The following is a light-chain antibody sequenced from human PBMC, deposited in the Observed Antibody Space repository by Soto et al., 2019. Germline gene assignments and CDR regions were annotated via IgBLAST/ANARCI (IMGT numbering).Light chain of an antibody. V-gene: IGKV1-5*03. CDR2: KAS. J-gene: IGKJ2*01. CDR3: QRYNSYPHT. Sequence: DIQMTQSPSTLSASIGDTVTVACRASQGISNWLAWYQQKPGKAPKLLIYKASTLESGVPSRFSGGGSGTEFTLTISSLQPDDFATYYCQRYNSYPHTFGQGTKVDIK. CDR1: QGISNW.